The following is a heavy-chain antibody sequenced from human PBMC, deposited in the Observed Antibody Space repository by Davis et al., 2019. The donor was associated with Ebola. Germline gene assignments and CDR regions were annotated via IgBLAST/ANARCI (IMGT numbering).Heavy chain of an antibody. Sequence: PSETLSLTCAVYGGSFSGYYWSWIRQPPGKGLEWIGEINHSGSTNYNPSLKSRVTISVDTSKNQFSLKLSSVTAADTAVYYCARGAVAGTWYFDLWGRGTLVTVSS. D-gene: IGHD6-19*01. J-gene: IGHJ2*01. CDR3: ARGAVAGTWYFDL. CDR2: INHSGST. V-gene: IGHV4-34*01. CDR1: GGSFSGYY.